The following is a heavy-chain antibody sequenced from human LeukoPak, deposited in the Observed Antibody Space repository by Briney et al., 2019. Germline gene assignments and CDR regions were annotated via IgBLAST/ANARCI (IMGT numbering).Heavy chain of an antibody. V-gene: IGHV2-5*01. CDR2: IYWNDDK. CDR1: GFSLSTSGVG. J-gene: IGHJ4*02. Sequence: SGPTLVTPTQTLTLTCTFSGFSLSTSGVGVGWIRQPPGKALEWLTVIYWNDDKRYSPSLKSRLTITKDTSKNQVVLTMTNMDPVDTATYYCAHRLVGVASDYWGQGTLVTVSS. D-gene: IGHD1-26*01. CDR3: AHRLVGVASDY.